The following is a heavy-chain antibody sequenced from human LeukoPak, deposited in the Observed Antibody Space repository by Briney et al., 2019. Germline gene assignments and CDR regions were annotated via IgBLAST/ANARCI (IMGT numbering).Heavy chain of an antibody. Sequence: GGSLRLSCAASGFTFNSYSMNWVRQAPGKGLEWVSYISSSSSTIYYADSVQGRFTISRDNAKNTLYLQMNSLRAEDTAVYYCARTSYYDSSGYMDVWGKGTTVTVSS. CDR3: ARTSYYDSSGYMDV. V-gene: IGHV3-48*04. CDR1: GFTFNSYS. J-gene: IGHJ6*04. CDR2: ISSSSSTI. D-gene: IGHD3-22*01.